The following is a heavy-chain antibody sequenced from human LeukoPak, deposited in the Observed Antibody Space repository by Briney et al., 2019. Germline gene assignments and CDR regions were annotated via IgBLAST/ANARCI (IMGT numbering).Heavy chain of an antibody. CDR1: GYSFTRNW. D-gene: IGHD1-1*01. CDR2: IDPGDTDT. Sequence: GESLKISCQASGYSFTRNWIGWVRQMPGKGLEWMAIIDPGDTDTTKHSPSFEGHVTISVDTSVNTAYLHRSSLRASDTALYYCARHRGWNDDDAFDIWGQGTMVTVSS. J-gene: IGHJ3*02. CDR3: ARHRGWNDDDAFDI. V-gene: IGHV5-51*01.